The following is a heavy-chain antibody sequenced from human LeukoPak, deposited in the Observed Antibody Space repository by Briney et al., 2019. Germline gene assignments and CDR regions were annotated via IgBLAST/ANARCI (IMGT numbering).Heavy chain of an antibody. Sequence: LSGGSLRLSCAASGFTFSSYSMNWVRQAPGKGLEWLSYISSTSSAIYYADSLKGRFIISRDNAKNSLYLQMNSLRAEDTAVYYCARVIGSYGDSAYWGQGTLVTVSS. CDR2: ISSTSSAI. CDR3: ARVIGSYGDSAY. CDR1: GFTFSSYS. D-gene: IGHD3-16*01. V-gene: IGHV3-48*04. J-gene: IGHJ4*02.